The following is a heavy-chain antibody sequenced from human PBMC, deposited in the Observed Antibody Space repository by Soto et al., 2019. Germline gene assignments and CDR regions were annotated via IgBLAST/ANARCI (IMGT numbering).Heavy chain of an antibody. CDR2: ISSRSSNI. V-gene: IGHV3-21*01. CDR1: GFTFNIYS. CDR3: ARDTKMLAPLIYMDH. D-gene: IGHD3-22*01. J-gene: IGHJ4*02. Sequence: PGGSLRLSCAASGFTFNIYSMNWVRQAPGKGLEWVSSISSRSSNIDYADSVKGRFTISRDNANNSLYLQMNNLSADDTAAYYCARDTKMLAPLIYMDHWGRGTLVTVSS.